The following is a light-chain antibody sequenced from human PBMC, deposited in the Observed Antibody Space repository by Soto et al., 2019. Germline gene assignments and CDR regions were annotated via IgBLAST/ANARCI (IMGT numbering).Light chain of an antibody. V-gene: IGLV2-14*03. CDR2: DVS. CDR3: TSYTDSILYV. J-gene: IGLJ1*01. CDR1: SSDVGGYNY. Sequence: QSALTQPASVSGSPGQSITISCTGTSSDVGGYNYVSWYQHHPGKAPKLIIYDVSNRPSGVSDRFSGSKSGNTASLTISGLQAEDEADYFCTSYTDSILYVFGTGTKSPS.